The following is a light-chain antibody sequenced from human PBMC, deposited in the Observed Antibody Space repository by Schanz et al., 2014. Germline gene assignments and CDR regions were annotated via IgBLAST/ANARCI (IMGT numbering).Light chain of an antibody. J-gene: IGLJ3*02. V-gene: IGLV2-18*02. CDR1: SSDVGGYDF. Sequence: QSALTQPPSASGSPGQSLTVSCTGTSSDVGGYDFVSWYQQHPGKAPKLIIYDVTKRPSGVPDRFSGSKSGNTASLTISGLQAEDEADYYCSSFTSSSTWVFGGGTKLTVL. CDR2: DVT. CDR3: SSFTSSSTWV.